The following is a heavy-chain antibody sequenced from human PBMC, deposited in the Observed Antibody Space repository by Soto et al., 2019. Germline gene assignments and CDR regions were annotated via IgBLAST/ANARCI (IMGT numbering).Heavy chain of an antibody. Sequence: SETLSLTCTVSGGSMSSYFWSWIRQPAGKGMEWTGRIYSSGSTDYNPSLKSRVTMSIDTSKNQFSLNLSSVTAADTAVYFCARVKTVDYYGMGVWGQGTTVTVSS. J-gene: IGHJ6*02. CDR2: IYSSGST. CDR3: ARVKTVDYYGMGV. V-gene: IGHV4-4*07. CDR1: GGSMSSYF.